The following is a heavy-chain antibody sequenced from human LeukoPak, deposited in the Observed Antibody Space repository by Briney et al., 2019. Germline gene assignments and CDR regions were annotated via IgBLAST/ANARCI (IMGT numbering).Heavy chain of an antibody. J-gene: IGHJ6*03. CDR3: ARDSNYDFWGALGYYYMDV. Sequence: GGSLRLSCAASGFTFSSYGMHWVRQAPGKGLEWVAFIRYDGSNKYYADSVKGRFTISRDNSKNMLYLQMNSLRSEDTAVYYCARDSNYDFWGALGYYYMDVWGKGTTVTVSS. D-gene: IGHD3-3*01. CDR2: IRYDGSNK. V-gene: IGHV3-30*02. CDR1: GFTFSSYG.